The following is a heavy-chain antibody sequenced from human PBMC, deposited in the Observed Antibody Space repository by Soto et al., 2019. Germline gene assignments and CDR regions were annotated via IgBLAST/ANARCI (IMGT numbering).Heavy chain of an antibody. CDR1: GYTFTSYC. Sequence: DSVKGSCKASGYTFTSYCVHWVRQAPGQGLEWMGIINPSGGSTSYAQKFQGRVTMTRDTSTSTVYMELSSLRSEDTAVYYCARDQEDILPGYYHPFDYWGQGTLVTVSS. D-gene: IGHD3-9*01. CDR2: INPSGGST. J-gene: IGHJ4*02. V-gene: IGHV1-46*01. CDR3: ARDQEDILPGYYHPFDY.